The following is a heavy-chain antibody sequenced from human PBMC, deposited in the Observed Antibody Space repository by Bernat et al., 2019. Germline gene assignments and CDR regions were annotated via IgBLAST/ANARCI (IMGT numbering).Heavy chain of an antibody. CDR3: AMGRGRYSNDAFDI. V-gene: IGHV4-39*01. CDR1: GGSINYGTYY. Sequence: QLQLQESGPGLVKPSETLSLTCTVSGGSINYGTYYWGWIRQPPGKGLEWIGSIYYSGSTYYDPSLKSRATISVDTSKNQFSLKLTSVTAADAAVFYCAMGRGRYSNDAFDIWGQGTMVTVSS. CDR2: IYYSGST. D-gene: IGHD1-26*01. J-gene: IGHJ3*02.